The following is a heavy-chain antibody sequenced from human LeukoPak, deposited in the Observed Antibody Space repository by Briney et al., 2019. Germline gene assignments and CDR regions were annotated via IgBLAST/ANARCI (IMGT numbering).Heavy chain of an antibody. V-gene: IGHV3-15*01. J-gene: IGHJ4*02. Sequence: GRSLRLSCAASGFTFSNAWMSWVRQAPGKGLEWVGRIKSKTDGGTTDYAAPVKGRFTVLRDDSKNTLYLQMNSLKIDDTGVYYCTSSSTGSWGQGTLVTVSS. D-gene: IGHD1-14*01. CDR2: IKSKTDGGTT. CDR3: TSSSTGS. CDR1: GFTFSNAW.